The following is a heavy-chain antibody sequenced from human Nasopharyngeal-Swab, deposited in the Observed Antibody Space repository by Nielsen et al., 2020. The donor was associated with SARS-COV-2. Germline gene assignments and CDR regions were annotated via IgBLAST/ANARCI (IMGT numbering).Heavy chain of an antibody. CDR1: GYTFTSYY. CDR2: INPSGGST. V-gene: IGHV1-46*01. Sequence: ASVQVSCKASGYTFTSYYLHGVRQAPGQGLEWMGIINPSGGSTSYAQKFQGRVTMTRDTSTSTVYMELSSLRSEDTAVYYCARGHSRIIVVVPWRKGYFDYWGQGTLVTVSS. J-gene: IGHJ4*02. CDR3: ARGHSRIIVVVPWRKGYFDY. D-gene: IGHD2-2*01.